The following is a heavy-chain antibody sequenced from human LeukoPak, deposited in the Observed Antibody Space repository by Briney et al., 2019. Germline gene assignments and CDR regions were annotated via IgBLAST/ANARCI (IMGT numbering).Heavy chain of an antibody. CDR2: ISYDESNK. Sequence: PGGSLRLSCAASGFTFSSYAMHWVRQAPGKGLEWEAVISYDESNKYYADSVKGRFTISRDNSKNTLYLQMNSLRAEDTAVYYCARDQHSSGWYYFDYWGQGTLVTVSS. J-gene: IGHJ4*02. V-gene: IGHV3-30-3*01. D-gene: IGHD6-19*01. CDR1: GFTFSSYA. CDR3: ARDQHSSGWYYFDY.